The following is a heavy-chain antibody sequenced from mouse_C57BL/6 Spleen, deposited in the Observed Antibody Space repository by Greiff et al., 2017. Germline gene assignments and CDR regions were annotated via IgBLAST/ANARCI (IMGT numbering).Heavy chain of an antibody. D-gene: IGHD2-5*01. CDR2: IHPSDSDT. CDR1: GYTFTSYW. CDR3: AKAYYSNLYYFDY. Sequence: QVQLQQPGAELVKPGASVKVSCKASGYTFTSYWMHWVKQRPGQGLEWIGRIHPSDSDTNYNQKFKGKATLTVDKSSSTAYMQLSSLTSEDSAVXYGAKAYYSNLYYFDYWGQGTTLTVSS. J-gene: IGHJ2*01. V-gene: IGHV1-74*01.